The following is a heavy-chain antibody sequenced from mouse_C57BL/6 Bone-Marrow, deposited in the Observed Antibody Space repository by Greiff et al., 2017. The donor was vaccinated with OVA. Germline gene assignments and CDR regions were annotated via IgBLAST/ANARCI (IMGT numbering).Heavy chain of an antibody. CDR2: IDPENGDT. J-gene: IGHJ3*01. CDR3: TTIYYYGSSYRWCAY. Sequence: EVQLQQSGAELVRPGASVKLSCTASGFNIKDDYLHWVKQRPEQGLEWIGWIDPENGDTEYASKFQGKATITADTSSNTAYLQLSSLTSEDAAVYYCTTIYYYGSSYRWCAYWGQGTLVTVSA. D-gene: IGHD1-1*01. CDR1: GFNIKDDY. V-gene: IGHV14-4*01.